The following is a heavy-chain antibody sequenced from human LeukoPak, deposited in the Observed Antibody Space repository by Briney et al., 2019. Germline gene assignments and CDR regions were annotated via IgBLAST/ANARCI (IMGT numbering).Heavy chain of an antibody. J-gene: IGHJ4*02. V-gene: IGHV3-48*02. CDR2: ISSSSTTI. CDR3: ATDKYRGPFDG. Sequence: GGSLRLSSAASGFTFNGYAMSWVPQAPGKGLKWWTYISSSSTTIYYADSVRGRFTISRDNAKNSMYLQMNSLRDEDTAVYYFATDKYRGPFDGWGKGSLVTLSA. D-gene: IGHD2-2*01. CDR1: GFTFNGYA.